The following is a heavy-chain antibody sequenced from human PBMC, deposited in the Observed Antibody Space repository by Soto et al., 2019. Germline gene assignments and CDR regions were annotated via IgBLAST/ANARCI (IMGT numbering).Heavy chain of an antibody. Sequence: QVQMLESGGGVVKPGGPLRLSCAASGLAFSDPYMSWIRQAPGKGLEWISYISSSGSTIYYADSVKGRFTISRDNAKKSLYLQMDSLTADDTAVYYCARGGASVTTPFDYWGQGTQVTVSS. D-gene: IGHD4-17*01. J-gene: IGHJ4*02. CDR1: GLAFSDPY. CDR3: ARGGASVTTPFDY. CDR2: ISSSGSTI. V-gene: IGHV3-11*01.